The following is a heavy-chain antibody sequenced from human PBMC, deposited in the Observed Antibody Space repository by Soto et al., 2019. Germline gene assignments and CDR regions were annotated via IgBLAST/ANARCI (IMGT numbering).Heavy chain of an antibody. D-gene: IGHD1-26*01. J-gene: IGHJ4*02. CDR2: IIPIFGTA. CDR1: GGTFSSYA. CDR3: ARPPIVGATPTVDH. Sequence: GSSVKVSCKASGGTFSSYAISWVRQAPGQGLEWMGGIIPIFGTANYAQKFQGRGTITADESMSTAYMELSSLRSEDTAVYYCARPPIVGATPTVDHCGQGTLVPVSS. V-gene: IGHV1-69*13.